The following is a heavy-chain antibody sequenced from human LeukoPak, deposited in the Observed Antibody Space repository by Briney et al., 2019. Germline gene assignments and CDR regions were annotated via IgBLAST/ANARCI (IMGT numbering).Heavy chain of an antibody. V-gene: IGHV4-59*08. Sequence: SETLSLTCTVSGGSISSYYWSWIRQPPGKGLEWIGYIYYSGSTNYNPSLKSRVTISVDTSKNQFSLKLSSVTAADTAVHYCARGGYDSPYYFDYWGQGTLVTVSS. CDR3: ARGGYDSPYYFDY. J-gene: IGHJ4*02. CDR2: IYYSGST. D-gene: IGHD5-12*01. CDR1: GGSISSYY.